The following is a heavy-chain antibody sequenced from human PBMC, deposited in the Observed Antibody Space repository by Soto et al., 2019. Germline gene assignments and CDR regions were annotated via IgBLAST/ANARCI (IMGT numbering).Heavy chain of an antibody. V-gene: IGHV4-34*01. Sequence: SETLSLTCGVYGGSFTAYYLRWSRQRPGTGLEYIVEINHSGNTNYSPSLKSRVSISIDTSKNHFSLNLSSVTAADTAVYYFARGPRNSGYGTCDGFYYYYNEMDVWGLGTTVTGSS. CDR3: ARGPRNSGYGTCDGFYYYYNEMDV. CDR2: INHSGNT. J-gene: IGHJ6*02. D-gene: IGHD5-12*01. CDR1: GGSFTAYY.